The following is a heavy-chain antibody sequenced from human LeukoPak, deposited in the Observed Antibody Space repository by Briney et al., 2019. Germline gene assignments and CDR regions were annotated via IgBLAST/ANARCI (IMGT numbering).Heavy chain of an antibody. D-gene: IGHD3-10*01. V-gene: IGHV3-30*02. CDR2: IRYDGSNK. J-gene: IGHJ4*02. CDR3: AKDRVSELRGLMFMGGFDY. Sequence: GGSLRLSCAASGFTFSSYSMNWVRQAPGKGLEWVALIRYDGSNKYYADSVKGRFTISRDNSKNTLYLQMNSLRVEDTAVYYCAKDRVSELRGLMFMGGFDYWGQGTLVTVSS. CDR1: GFTFSSYS.